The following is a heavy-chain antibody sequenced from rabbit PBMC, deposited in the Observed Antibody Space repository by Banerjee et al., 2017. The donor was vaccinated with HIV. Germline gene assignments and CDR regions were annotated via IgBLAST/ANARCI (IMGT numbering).Heavy chain of an antibody. CDR1: GFSLSNNYW. J-gene: IGHJ4*01. V-gene: IGHV1S45*01. CDR2: IYYGSSGNT. CDR3: ARDLGYDAYGGYDASMDL. Sequence: QEPLQESGGGLFQPGGSLALTCKASGFSLSNNYWICWVRQAPGKGLEWIACIYYGSSGNTYYARWAKGRFTISKTSSTEVTLQMTSLTAADTATYFCARDLGYDAYGGYDASMDLWGPGTLVTVS. D-gene: IGHD6-1*01.